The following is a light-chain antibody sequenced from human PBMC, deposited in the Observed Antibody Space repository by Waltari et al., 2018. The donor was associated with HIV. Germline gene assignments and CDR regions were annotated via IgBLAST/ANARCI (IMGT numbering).Light chain of an antibody. CDR2: DES. V-gene: IGKV1-9*01. CDR3: QHRNSYPIP. Sequence: DIQLTQSPSFLSSSLGDRVTITCRARQAIHIQLAWYQQRPGGSPKLLIFDESTLHSGVPSRFGGSCYGTEFILTISSLQPEDFATYYCQHRNSYPIPFGQGTQVEI. J-gene: IGKJ5*01. CDR1: QAIHIQ.